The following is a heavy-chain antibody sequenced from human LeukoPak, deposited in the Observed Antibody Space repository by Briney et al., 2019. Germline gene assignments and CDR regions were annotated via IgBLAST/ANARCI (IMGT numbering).Heavy chain of an antibody. Sequence: GGSLRLSCAASGFTFSSYAMSWVRQAPGKGLEWVSAISGSGGSTYYADSVKGRFTISRDNSKNTLYLQMNSLRAEDSAVYYCAKGAQQLPYYYYMDVRGKGTTVTVSS. CDR2: ISGSGGST. CDR3: AKGAQQLPYYYYMDV. D-gene: IGHD2-2*01. CDR1: GFTFSSYA. V-gene: IGHV3-23*01. J-gene: IGHJ6*03.